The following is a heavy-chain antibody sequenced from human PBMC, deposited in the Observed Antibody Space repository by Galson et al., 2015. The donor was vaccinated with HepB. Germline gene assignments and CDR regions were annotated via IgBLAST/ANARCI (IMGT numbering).Heavy chain of an antibody. CDR2: IDWDDDE. Sequence: PALVKPTQTLTLTCTFSGFSLSTSGMCVSWIRQPPGKALEWLARIDWDDDEYYTTSLKTRLTISKDTSKNQVVLTMTSMDPVDTATYYCARIRAYYDYVWGSYRPGFGMDVWGQGTTVTVSS. D-gene: IGHD3-16*02. CDR1: GFSLSTSGMC. V-gene: IGHV2-70*11. CDR3: ARIRAYYDYVWGSYRPGFGMDV. J-gene: IGHJ6*02.